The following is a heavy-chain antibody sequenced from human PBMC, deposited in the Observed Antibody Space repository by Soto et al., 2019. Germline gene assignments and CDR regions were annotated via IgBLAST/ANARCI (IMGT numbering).Heavy chain of an antibody. J-gene: IGHJ6*02. D-gene: IGHD2-2*01. Sequence: VQLVESGGGLVKPGGSLRLSCAASGFSFSSYNMNWVRQTPGKGLGWVASIRTTSSYIHYADSVKGRFTISRDNAKNSLYLQMDSLRAEDTAVYYCARVLAAAMNNYYYAMDVWGQGTTVTVSS. V-gene: IGHV3-21*01. CDR1: GFSFSSYN. CDR2: IRTTSSYI. CDR3: ARVLAAAMNNYYYAMDV.